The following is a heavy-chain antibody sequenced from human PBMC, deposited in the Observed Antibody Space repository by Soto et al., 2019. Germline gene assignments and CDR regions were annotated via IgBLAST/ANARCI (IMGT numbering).Heavy chain of an antibody. D-gene: IGHD4-17*01. Sequence: VGSLRLSCSASGFTFSNYAIHWVRQAPGQGLEWVAVISFDGNNKYCTESVKGRFTISRDSSKNTVYLQMNSLGDEDTAIYYCGREDDYGDRYFYYGLDVWGQGTTVTVSS. CDR3: GREDDYGDRYFYYGLDV. CDR1: GFTFSNYA. J-gene: IGHJ6*02. V-gene: IGHV3-30*14. CDR2: ISFDGNNK.